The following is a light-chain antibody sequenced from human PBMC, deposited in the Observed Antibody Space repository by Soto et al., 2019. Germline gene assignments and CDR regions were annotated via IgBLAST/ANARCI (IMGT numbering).Light chain of an antibody. CDR3: QQYSSLSHT. V-gene: IGKV3-20*01. CDR2: GVS. Sequence: THSPVSASLSPGESATLSCRPSHSVSYSFFAWYQQKPGQAPRLLISGVSSRATGIPDRFSGSGSGTDFTLTISSLEPEDFVVYYCQQYSSLSHTFGQGTKVEVK. J-gene: IGKJ2*01. CDR1: HSVSYSF.